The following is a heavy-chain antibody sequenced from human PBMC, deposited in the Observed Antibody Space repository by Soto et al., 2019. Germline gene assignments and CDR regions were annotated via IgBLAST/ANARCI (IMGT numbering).Heavy chain of an antibody. J-gene: IGHJ4*02. CDR1: GYTLTSYA. CDR2: ITAGNGNT. CDR3: ARDYYDSSGYYWDY. V-gene: IGHV1-3*01. D-gene: IGHD3-22*01. Sequence: QVQLVQSGAEVKKPGASVKVSCKASGYTLTSYAMHWVRQAPGQRLEWMGWITAGNGNTKYSQKFQGRVTITRDTSASTAYMELSSLRSEDTAVYYCARDYYDSSGYYWDYWGQGTLVTVSS.